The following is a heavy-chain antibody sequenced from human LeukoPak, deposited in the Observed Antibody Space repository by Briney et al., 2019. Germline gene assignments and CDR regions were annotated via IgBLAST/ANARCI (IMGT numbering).Heavy chain of an antibody. Sequence: KPSETLSLTCTVSGGSMSSYYWSWIRQPAGKGPEWIGRIYASGSTYYNPSLKSRVTISVDTSKNQFSLKLSSVTAADTAVYYCARGGWYSRRLCWFDPWGQGTLVTVSS. CDR1: GGSMSSYY. J-gene: IGHJ5*02. V-gene: IGHV4-4*07. CDR3: ARGGWYSRRLCWFDP. D-gene: IGHD6-13*01. CDR2: IYASGST.